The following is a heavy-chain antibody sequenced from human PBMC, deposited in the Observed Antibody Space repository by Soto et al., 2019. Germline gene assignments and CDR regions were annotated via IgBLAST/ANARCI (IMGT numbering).Heavy chain of an antibody. V-gene: IGHV1-69*13. J-gene: IGHJ6*02. CDR2: IIPIFGTA. D-gene: IGHD3-10*01. CDR3: ARDDTQNYYGSGLYGMDV. Sequence: SVKVSCKASGGTFSSYAISWVRQAPGQGLEWMGGIIPIFGTANYAQKFQGRVTITADESTSTAYMELSSLRSEDTAVYYCARDDTQNYYGSGLYGMDVWGQGTTVTVSS. CDR1: GGTFSSYA.